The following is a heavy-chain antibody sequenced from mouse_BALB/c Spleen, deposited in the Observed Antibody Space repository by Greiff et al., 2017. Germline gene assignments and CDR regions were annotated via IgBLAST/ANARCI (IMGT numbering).Heavy chain of an antibody. CDR1: GFTFTDYY. CDR2: IRNKANGYTT. J-gene: IGHJ3*01. V-gene: IGHV7-3*02. D-gene: IGHD1-1*01. Sequence: EVHLVESGGGLVQPGGSLRLSCATSGFTFTDYYMSWVRQPPGKALEWLGFIRNKANGYTTEYSAPVKGRFTISRDNTQGILYLQMDTLWAEDSSADYCTRDYYGSGRFAYWGQGTLVTVSA. CDR3: TRDYYGSGRFAY.